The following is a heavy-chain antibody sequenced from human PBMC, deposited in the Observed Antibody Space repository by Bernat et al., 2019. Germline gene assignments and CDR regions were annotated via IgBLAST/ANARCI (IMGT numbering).Heavy chain of an antibody. J-gene: IGHJ3*02. V-gene: IGHV3-30*03. Sequence: QVQLVESGGGVVQPGRSLRLSCGASGFTFSSYGMHWVRQAPGKGLEWVAVISYDGSNKYYADSVKGRFTISRDNSKNTLYLQMNSLRAEDTAVYYCEADYYDSSGDSDDAFDIWGQGTMVTVSS. D-gene: IGHD3-22*01. CDR1: GFTFSSYG. CDR2: ISYDGSNK. CDR3: EADYYDSSGDSDDAFDI.